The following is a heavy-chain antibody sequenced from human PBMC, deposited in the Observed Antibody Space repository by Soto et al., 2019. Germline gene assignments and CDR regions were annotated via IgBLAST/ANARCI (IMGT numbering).Heavy chain of an antibody. V-gene: IGHV4-39*01. CDR1: GGSISSSSYY. CDR2: IYYSGST. CDR3: ARQERFLEWLLFGWFDP. D-gene: IGHD3-3*01. Sequence: PSETLSLTCTVSGGSISSSSYYWGWIRQPPGKGLEWIGSIYYSGSTYYNPSLKSRVTISVDTSKNQFSLKLSSVTAADTAVYYCARQERFLEWLLFGWFDPWGQGTLVTVS. J-gene: IGHJ5*02.